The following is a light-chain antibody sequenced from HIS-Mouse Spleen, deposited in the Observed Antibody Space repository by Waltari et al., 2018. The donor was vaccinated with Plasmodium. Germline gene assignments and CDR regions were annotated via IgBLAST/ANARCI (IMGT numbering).Light chain of an antibody. V-gene: IGKV3-15*01. CDR2: GAS. CDR3: QQYNNWPPYT. J-gene: IGKJ2*01. CDR1: QSVISN. Sequence: IVMTQSPATLSVSPWERATLYGRAIQSVISNLAWYQQKPGPSPRLLIDGASTRATGTPARFSCSGAGTEFTLTISSMQSEDFAGYYCQQYNNWPPYTVGQGTKLEIK.